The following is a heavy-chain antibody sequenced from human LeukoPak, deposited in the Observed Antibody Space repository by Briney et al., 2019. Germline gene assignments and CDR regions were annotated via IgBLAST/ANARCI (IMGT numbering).Heavy chain of an antibody. D-gene: IGHD6-13*01. Sequence: SETLSLTCTVSGGSISSYYWSWIRQPAGKGLEWIGRIYTSGSTSYNPSLKSRVTMSVDASKNQFSLKLSSVTAADTAVYYCARDLPRSIAAAGTGWFDPWGQGTLVTVSS. V-gene: IGHV4-4*07. CDR1: GGSISSYY. CDR3: ARDLPRSIAAAGTGWFDP. CDR2: IYTSGST. J-gene: IGHJ5*02.